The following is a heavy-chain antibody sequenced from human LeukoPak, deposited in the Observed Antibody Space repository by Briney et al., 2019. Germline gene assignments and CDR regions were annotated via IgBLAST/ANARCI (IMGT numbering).Heavy chain of an antibody. V-gene: IGHV4-59*01. D-gene: IGHD5-12*01. J-gene: IGHJ5*02. CDR2: IYYSGST. Sequence: SETLSLTCTASGGSISSYYWSWIRQPPGKGLEWIGYIYYSGSTNYNPSLKSRVTISVDTSKNQFSLKLSSVTAADTAVYYCARVLLAFNWFDPWGQGTLVTVSS. CDR3: ARVLLAFNWFDP. CDR1: GGSISSYY.